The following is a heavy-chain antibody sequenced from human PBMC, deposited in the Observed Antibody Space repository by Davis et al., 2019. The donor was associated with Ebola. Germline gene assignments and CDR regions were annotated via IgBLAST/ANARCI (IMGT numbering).Heavy chain of an antibody. Sequence: GESLKIPCAASGFTFSSYAMHWVRQAPGKGLEWVAVISYDGSNKYYADSVKGRFTISRDNSKNTLYLQMNSLRAEDTAVYYCAKVDGGNSVGYWGQGTLVTVSS. V-gene: IGHV3-30*04. CDR1: GFTFSSYA. D-gene: IGHD4-23*01. J-gene: IGHJ4*02. CDR2: ISYDGSNK. CDR3: AKVDGGNSVGY.